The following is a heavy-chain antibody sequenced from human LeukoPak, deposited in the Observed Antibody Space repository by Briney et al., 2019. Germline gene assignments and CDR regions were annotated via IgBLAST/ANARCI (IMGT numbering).Heavy chain of an antibody. CDR1: GFTFSSYA. D-gene: IGHD1-26*01. CDR2: ISGSGGST. Sequence: WGSLRLSCAASGFTFSSYAMSWVRRAPGKGLEWVSAISGSGGSTYYADSVKGRFTISRDNSKNTLYLQMNSLRAEDTAVYYCARMGAYFDYWGQGTLVTVSS. V-gene: IGHV3-23*01. J-gene: IGHJ4*02. CDR3: ARMGAYFDY.